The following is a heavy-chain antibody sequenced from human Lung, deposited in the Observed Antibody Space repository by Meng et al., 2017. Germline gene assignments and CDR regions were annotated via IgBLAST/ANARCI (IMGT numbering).Heavy chain of an antibody. CDR3: ARDEDISAAGKLFGDY. CDR2: IDPNNDHT. D-gene: IGHD6-13*01. Sequence: QVQLVQSGPAVKTDGASVKLTCQPSGYTVGAYWLSWLRQAPGKGLEWMGRIDPNNDHTQYAQNFQGRVTMTGESSIRIVYMELNVLTSDDTAVYYCARDEDISAAGKLFGDYWGQGTLVTVSS. J-gene: IGHJ4*02. CDR1: GYTVGAYW. V-gene: IGHV1-2*02.